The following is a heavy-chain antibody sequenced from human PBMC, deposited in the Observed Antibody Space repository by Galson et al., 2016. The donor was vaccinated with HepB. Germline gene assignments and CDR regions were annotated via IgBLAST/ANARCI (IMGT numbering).Heavy chain of an antibody. CDR2: IKQDGSEK. CDR3: AKEGRDILTGYYNGDAFDI. D-gene: IGHD3-9*01. Sequence: SLRLSCAASGLTFKNHWMRWVRQAPGKGLEWVANIKQDGSEKYYVDAVKGRFTISRDNAKNSLFLQMNSLRAEDTAVYYCAKEGRDILTGYYNGDAFDIWGQGTMVTVSS. J-gene: IGHJ3*02. V-gene: IGHV3-7*01. CDR1: GLTFKNHW.